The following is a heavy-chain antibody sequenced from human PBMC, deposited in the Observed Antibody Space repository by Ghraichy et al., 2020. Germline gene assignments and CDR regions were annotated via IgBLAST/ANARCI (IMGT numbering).Heavy chain of an antibody. CDR1: GFTFSSYG. V-gene: IGHV3-30*18. CDR3: AKDTATATIFDY. J-gene: IGHJ4*02. D-gene: IGHD6-25*01. CDR2: ISYDGSNK. Sequence: GGSLRLSCAASGFTFSSYGMHWVRQAPGKGLEWVAVISYDGSNKYYADSVKGRFTISRDNSKNTLYLQMNSLRAEDTAVYYCAKDTATATIFDYWGQGTLVTVSS.